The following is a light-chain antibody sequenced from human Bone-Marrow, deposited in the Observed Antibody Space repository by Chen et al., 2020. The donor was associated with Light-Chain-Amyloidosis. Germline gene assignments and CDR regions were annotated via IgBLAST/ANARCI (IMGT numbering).Light chain of an antibody. V-gene: IGLV1-40*01. CDR1: SSNIGAGYH. J-gene: IGLJ1*01. Sequence: QSVLTQPPSVSGAPGQRVTISCTGTSSNIGAGYHVHWYQHLPGRAPKPLIHDDTNRPSGVPDRFSASTSGTSASPAITGLQAADAADYYCQSYDNSLSGFYVFGTGTQVSVL. CDR3: QSYDNSLSGFYV. CDR2: DDT.